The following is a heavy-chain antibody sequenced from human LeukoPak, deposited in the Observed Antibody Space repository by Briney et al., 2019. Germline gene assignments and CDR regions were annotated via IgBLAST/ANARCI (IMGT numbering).Heavy chain of an antibody. CDR3: ARGREPEVLRYFDWLGATGNWFDP. J-gene: IGHJ5*02. CDR1: GGSFSGYY. Sequence: SETLSLTCAVYGGSFSGYYWSWIRQPPGKGLEWIGEINHSGSTNYNPSLKSRVTISVDTSKNQFSLKLSSVTAADTAVYYCARGREPEVLRYFDWLGATGNWFDPWGQGTLVTVSS. CDR2: INHSGST. D-gene: IGHD3-9*01. V-gene: IGHV4-34*01.